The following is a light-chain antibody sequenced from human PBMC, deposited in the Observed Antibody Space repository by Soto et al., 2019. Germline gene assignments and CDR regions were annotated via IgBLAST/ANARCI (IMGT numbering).Light chain of an antibody. Sequence: EIMMTQSPVTLSVSPGERATLSCRASQSVNSNLAWYQQKPGQAPRLLIYGASTRATGIPASFIGNGSGTEFTLTARSLQPADFAVYSCQQYHNWPFTFVPGTKVDIK. CDR1: QSVNSN. V-gene: IGKV3-15*01. J-gene: IGKJ3*01. CDR2: GAS. CDR3: QQYHNWPFT.